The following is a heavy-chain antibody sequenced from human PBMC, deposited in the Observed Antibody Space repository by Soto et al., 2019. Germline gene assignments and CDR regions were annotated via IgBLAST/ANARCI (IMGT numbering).Heavy chain of an antibody. J-gene: IGHJ6*02. Sequence: PGGSLRLSCAASGFTFSSYAMHWVRQAPGKGLEWVAVISYDGSNKYYADSVKGRFTISRDNSKNTLYLQMNSLRAGDTAVYYCAREASQVTYYYYGMDVWGQGTTVTVSS. CDR2: ISYDGSNK. CDR3: AREASQVTYYYYGMDV. V-gene: IGHV3-30-3*01. CDR1: GFTFSSYA. D-gene: IGHD5-18*01.